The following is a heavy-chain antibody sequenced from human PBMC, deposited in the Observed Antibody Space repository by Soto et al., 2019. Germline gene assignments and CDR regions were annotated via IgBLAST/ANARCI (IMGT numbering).Heavy chain of an antibody. V-gene: IGHV4-30-4*01. CDR2: FSHGGNT. CDR1: GGSVSSGDYY. CDR3: AVNGGHYNFDN. J-gene: IGHJ4*02. D-gene: IGHD2-8*01. Sequence: QVQLRESGPGLLKPSQTLSLTCSVSGGSVSSGDYYWTWIRQSPGKGLEWIAYFSHGGNTSYSPSLKSRVTVSFNMPKTQFSLRLISVTAADTATYYCAVNGGHYNFDNWGQGTLVTVSS.